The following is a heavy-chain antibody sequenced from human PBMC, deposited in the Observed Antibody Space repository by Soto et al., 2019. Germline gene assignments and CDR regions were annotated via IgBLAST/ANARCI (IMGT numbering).Heavy chain of an antibody. CDR3: ANFFVPHSMASPMVV. Sequence: GGSLRHSCAASGFTFSSYAMSWVRQAPGKGLEWVSAISGSGGSTYYADSVKGRFTISRDNSKNTLYLQMNSLRAEDTAVYYCANFFVPHSMASPMVVSGTAPMVTV. J-gene: IGHJ6*03. CDR1: GFTFSSYA. V-gene: IGHV3-23*01. D-gene: IGHD3-10*01. CDR2: ISGSGGST.